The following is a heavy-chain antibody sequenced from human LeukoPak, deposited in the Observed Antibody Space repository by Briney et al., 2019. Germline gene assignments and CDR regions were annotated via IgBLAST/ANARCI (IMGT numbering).Heavy chain of an antibody. V-gene: IGHV1-58*02. CDR3: AADPFLIAAAATGWFDP. Sequence: SVKVSCKASGFTFTSSAMQWVRQARGQRLEWIGWVVVGSGNTNYAQKFQERVIITRDMSTSTAYMELSSLRSEDTAVYYCAADPFLIAAAATGWFDPWGQGTLVTVSS. CDR1: GFTFTSSA. J-gene: IGHJ5*02. D-gene: IGHD6-13*01. CDR2: VVVGSGNT.